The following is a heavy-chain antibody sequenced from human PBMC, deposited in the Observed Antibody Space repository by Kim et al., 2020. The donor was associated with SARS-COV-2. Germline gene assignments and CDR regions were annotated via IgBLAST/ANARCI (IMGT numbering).Heavy chain of an antibody. CDR1: GGSISSSSYY. CDR3: ARQQAITMILVVKFPGRFDP. J-gene: IGHJ5*02. Sequence: SETLSLTCTVSGGSISSSSYYWGWIRQPPGKGPEWIGSIYYSGSTSYNPSLKSRVTISVDTSKNQFSLKLSSVTAADTAVYYCARQQAITMILVVKFPGRFDPWGQGTLVTVSS. V-gene: IGHV4-39*01. CDR2: IYYSGST. D-gene: IGHD3-22*01.